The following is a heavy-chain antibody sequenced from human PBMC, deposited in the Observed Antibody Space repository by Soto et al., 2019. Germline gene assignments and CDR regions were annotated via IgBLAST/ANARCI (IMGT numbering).Heavy chain of an antibody. CDR3: ARDRAQFGGVSWDGMDV. CDR2: ISSSSSYI. Sequence: GSLRLSCAASGFTFSIYSMNWVRQAPGKGLEWVSSISSSSSYIYYADSVKGRFTISRDNAKNSLYLQMNSLRAEDTAVYYCARDRAQFGGVSWDGMDVWGQGTTVTVSS. J-gene: IGHJ6*02. V-gene: IGHV3-21*01. CDR1: GFTFSIYS. D-gene: IGHD3-16*01.